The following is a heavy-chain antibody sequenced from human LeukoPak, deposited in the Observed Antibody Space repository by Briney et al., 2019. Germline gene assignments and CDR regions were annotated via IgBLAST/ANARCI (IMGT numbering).Heavy chain of an antibody. V-gene: IGHV4-34*01. CDR3: ARHSNWNGGVDWFDP. J-gene: IGHJ5*02. CDR1: GGSFSGYY. CDR2: INHSGST. Sequence: PSETLSLTCAVYGGSFSGYYWSWIRQPPGKGLEWIGEINHSGSTNYNPSLRSRVTISVDKSKNQFSLKLNSVTAADTAVYYCARHSNWNGGVDWFDPWGQGAQVTVSS. D-gene: IGHD1-20*01.